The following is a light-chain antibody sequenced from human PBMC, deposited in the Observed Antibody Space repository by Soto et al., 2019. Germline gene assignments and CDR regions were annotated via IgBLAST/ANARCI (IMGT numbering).Light chain of an antibody. J-gene: IGLJ1*01. V-gene: IGLV2-23*01. CDR2: EGS. CDR1: SSDVGSYNL. CDR3: CSYAGSSTYV. Sequence: QSALTQPASVSGSPGQSITMSCTGTSSDVGSYNLVSWYQQHPGKAPKFIIYEGSKRPSGVSNRFSGSTSGNTASLTISGLQAEDEADYCCCSYAGSSTYVFGIGTKVTVL.